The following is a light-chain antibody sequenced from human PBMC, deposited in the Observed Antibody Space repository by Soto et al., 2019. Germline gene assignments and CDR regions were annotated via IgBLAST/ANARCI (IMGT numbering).Light chain of an antibody. CDR1: QSVSSSY. CDR2: GTS. Sequence: EIVLTQSPGTLSLSPGERATLSCRASQSVSSSYLAWYQQKPGQAPRLLIYGTSSRATAIPDRFSGSGSGKAFTLTISRLGPEDFAVYYCKQYGSSSWTFGQGTKVEIK. CDR3: KQYGSSSWT. V-gene: IGKV3-20*01. J-gene: IGKJ1*01.